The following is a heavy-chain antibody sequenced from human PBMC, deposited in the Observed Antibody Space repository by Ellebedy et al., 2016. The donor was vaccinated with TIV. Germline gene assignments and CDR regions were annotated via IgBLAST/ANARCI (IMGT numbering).Heavy chain of an antibody. D-gene: IGHD3-3*01. CDR3: ARAHPHYDFWSGYYNEDYYYYGMDV. CDR2: IYHSGST. J-gene: IGHJ6*02. V-gene: IGHV4-38-2*02. CDR1: GYSISSGYY. Sequence: SETLSLTCTVSGYSISSGYYWGWIRQPPGKGLEWIGSIYHSGSTYYNPSLKSRVTISVDTSKNQFSLKLSSVNAADTAVYYCARAHPHYDFWSGYYNEDYYYYGMDVWGQGTTVTVSS.